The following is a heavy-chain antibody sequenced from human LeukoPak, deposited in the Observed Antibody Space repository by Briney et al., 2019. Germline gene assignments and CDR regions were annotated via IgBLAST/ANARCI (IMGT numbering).Heavy chain of an antibody. CDR3: TRRGITMVRGVIYNWFDP. CDR2: ISGSGGST. V-gene: IGHV3-23*01. D-gene: IGHD3-10*01. CDR1: GFTFSSYA. J-gene: IGHJ5*02. Sequence: GGSLRLSCAASGFTFSSYAMSWVRQAPGKGLEWVSAISGSGGSTYYADSVRGRFTISRDNSKNTLYLQMNSLKTEDTAVYYCTRRGITMVRGVIYNWFDPWGQGTLVTVSS.